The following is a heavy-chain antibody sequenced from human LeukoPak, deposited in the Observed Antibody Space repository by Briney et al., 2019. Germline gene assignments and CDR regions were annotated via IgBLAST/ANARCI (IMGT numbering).Heavy chain of an antibody. V-gene: IGHV3-23*01. CDR1: GFTVSSNY. CDR2: ISGSGGST. Sequence: GGSLRLSCAASGFTVSSNYMSWVRQAPGKGLEWVSAISGSGGSTYYADSVKGRFTISRDNSKNTLYLQMNSLRAEDTAVYYCAKPPVPYYYDSSGPRGPFQHWGQGTLVTVSS. J-gene: IGHJ1*01. CDR3: AKPPVPYYYDSSGPRGPFQH. D-gene: IGHD3-22*01.